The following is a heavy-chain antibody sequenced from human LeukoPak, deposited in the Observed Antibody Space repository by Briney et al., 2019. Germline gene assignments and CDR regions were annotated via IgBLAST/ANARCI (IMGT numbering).Heavy chain of an antibody. J-gene: IGHJ4*02. CDR2: IYSGGST. CDR1: GFTVSSNY. Sequence: GGSLRLSCAASGFTVSSNYMSWVRQAPGKGPEWVSVIYSGGSTYYADSVKGRFTISRDNSKNTLYLQMNSLRAEDTAVYYCARAKPSYYDFWSGYYKGGYMGYYFDYWGQGTLVTVSS. CDR3: ARAKPSYYDFWSGYYKGGYMGYYFDY. D-gene: IGHD3-3*01. V-gene: IGHV3-53*01.